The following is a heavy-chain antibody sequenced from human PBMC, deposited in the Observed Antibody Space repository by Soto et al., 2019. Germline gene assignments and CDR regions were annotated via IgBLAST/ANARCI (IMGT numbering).Heavy chain of an antibody. J-gene: IGHJ5*01. V-gene: IGHV3-23*01. CDR3: AKLTYPSDSTGYYYERVSGWIDS. Sequence: EVQLLESGGGLIQPGGSLRLSCAASGFMFSSYAMSWVRQAPGKGLEWVSGISASGGTANLADSVEGRCTISRDNSKSTLYLQMNSLRDEDTAVYYCAKLTYPSDSTGYYYERVSGWIDSWGQGTLVTVSS. D-gene: IGHD3-22*01. CDR2: ISASGGTA. CDR1: GFMFSSYA.